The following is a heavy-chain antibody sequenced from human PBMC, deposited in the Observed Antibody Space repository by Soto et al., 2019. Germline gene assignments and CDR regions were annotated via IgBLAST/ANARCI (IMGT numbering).Heavy chain of an antibody. CDR2: IYHSGST. CDR1: GGSISSSNW. D-gene: IGHD1-26*01. V-gene: IGHV4-4*02. Sequence: QVPLQESGPGLVKPSGTLSLTCAVSGGSISSSNWWSWVRQPPGKGLEWIGEIYHSGSTNYNPSLKSRVTISVDKSKNQFSLKLSSVIAADAAVYYCARVSGSYYYGMDVWGQGTTVTVSS. CDR3: ARVSGSYYYGMDV. J-gene: IGHJ6*02.